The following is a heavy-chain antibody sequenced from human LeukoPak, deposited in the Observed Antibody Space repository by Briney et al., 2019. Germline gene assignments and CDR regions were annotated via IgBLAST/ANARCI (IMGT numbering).Heavy chain of an antibody. CDR2: MYNSGST. J-gene: IGHJ4*02. Sequence: PSETLSLTCTVSGGSISGSYWSWIRQPPGKGLEWIAYMYNSGSTNYNPSLKSRVTISIDTSKNQFSLKLSSLTAADTAIYYCAKGIESYGDYGYWGQGILVTVSS. CDR1: GGSISGSY. V-gene: IGHV4-59*01. D-gene: IGHD4-17*01. CDR3: AKGIESYGDYGY.